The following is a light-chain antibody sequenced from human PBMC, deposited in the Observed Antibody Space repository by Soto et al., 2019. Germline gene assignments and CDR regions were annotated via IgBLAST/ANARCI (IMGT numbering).Light chain of an antibody. J-gene: IGLJ1*01. V-gene: IGLV1-40*01. CDR2: GNT. Sequence: QSVLTQPPSVSGAPGKRVTISCTGSRSNIGAGYDVHWYQQLPGTAPKLLIYGNTNRPSGVPDRFSGSKSGTSASLAITGLQAEDEADYYCQSFDSSLSGYVFGTGTKVTVL. CDR3: QSFDSSLSGYV. CDR1: RSNIGAGYD.